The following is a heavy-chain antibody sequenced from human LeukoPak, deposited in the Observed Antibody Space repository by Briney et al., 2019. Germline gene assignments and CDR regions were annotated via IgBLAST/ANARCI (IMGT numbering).Heavy chain of an antibody. V-gene: IGHV1-8*01. CDR2: MNPNSGNT. CDR1: GYTFTIYD. D-gene: IGHD3-3*01. CDR3: ARGRRDDFWSGYYFDY. J-gene: IGHJ4*02. Sequence: GASVTVSCKASGYTFTIYDINWVRPAAGQGLAWMGWMNPNSGNTGYAQKFQGRVTITRNTSISTAYMELSSLRSEDTAVYYCARGRRDDFWSGYYFDYWGQGTLVTVSS.